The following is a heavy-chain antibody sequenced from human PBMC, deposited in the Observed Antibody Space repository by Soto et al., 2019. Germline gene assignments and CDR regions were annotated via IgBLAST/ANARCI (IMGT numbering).Heavy chain of an antibody. Sequence: GGSLRLSCAASGFTFSSYGMHWVRQAPGKGLEWVAVIWYDGSNKYYADSVKGRFAVSRDNSKKTLYLQMNSLRAEDTAVYYCVKEEYYDILTGSRGDAFDIWGQGTMVTVSS. J-gene: IGHJ3*02. D-gene: IGHD3-9*01. CDR1: GFTFSSYG. CDR3: VKEEYYDILTGSRGDAFDI. CDR2: IWYDGSNK. V-gene: IGHV3-30*02.